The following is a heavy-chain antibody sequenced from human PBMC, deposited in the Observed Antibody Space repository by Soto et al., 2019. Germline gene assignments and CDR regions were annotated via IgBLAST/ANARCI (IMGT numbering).Heavy chain of an antibody. V-gene: IGHV3-21*01. CDR2: ISSSSYI. CDR1: GFTFSSYS. D-gene: IGHD5-18*01. J-gene: IGHJ4*02. Sequence: GGSLRLSCAASGFTFSSYSMNWVRQAPGKGLEWVSSISSSSYIYYADSVKGRFTISRDNAKNSLYLQMNSLRAEDTAVYYCARFGGYSYGPFDYWGQGTLVTVS. CDR3: ARFGGYSYGPFDY.